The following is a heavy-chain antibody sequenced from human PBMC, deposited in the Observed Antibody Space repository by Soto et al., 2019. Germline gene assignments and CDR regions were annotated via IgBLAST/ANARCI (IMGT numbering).Heavy chain of an antibody. D-gene: IGHD3-9*01. V-gene: IGHV4-39*01. CDR1: GGSISSSSYY. J-gene: IGHJ5*02. CDR3: ARQINHGLRYFDWLWVAHNWFDP. CDR2: IYYSGST. Sequence: NPSETLSLTCTVSGGSISSSSYYWGWIRQPPGKGLEWIGSIYYSGSTYYNPSLKSRVTISVDTSKNQFSLKLSSVTAADTAVYYCARQINHGLRYFDWLWVAHNWFDPWGQGTLVTVSS.